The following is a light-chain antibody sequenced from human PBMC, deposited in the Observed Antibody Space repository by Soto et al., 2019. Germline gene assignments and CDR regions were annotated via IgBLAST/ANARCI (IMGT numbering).Light chain of an antibody. CDR1: QSVSSSY. V-gene: IGKV3-11*01. CDR3: QQRSNWPLT. Sequence: IVLAPSPCTLSFPPVEITALSCSCSQSVSSSYLAWYQQKPGQAPRLLIYDASNGATGIPARFSGSGSGTDFTLTISSLEPEDFAVYYCQQRSNWPLTFGGGTKVDIK. CDR2: DAS. J-gene: IGKJ4*01.